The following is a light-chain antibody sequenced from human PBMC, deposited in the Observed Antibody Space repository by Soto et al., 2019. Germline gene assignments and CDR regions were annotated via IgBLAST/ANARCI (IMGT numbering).Light chain of an antibody. CDR3: MQAIPFPLFA. Sequence: EIMLTQTPLSLSVTPGQPASISCKSSQSLLHSDGKTYLYWYLQRPGQHPHLLMYEASHRFSGVSDRFSGSGSVTAFTLKISRVEAEDVAVYYFMQAIPFPLFAFGPGTKVDIK. CDR1: QSLLHSDGKTY. CDR2: EAS. J-gene: IGKJ3*01. V-gene: IGKV2D-29*01.